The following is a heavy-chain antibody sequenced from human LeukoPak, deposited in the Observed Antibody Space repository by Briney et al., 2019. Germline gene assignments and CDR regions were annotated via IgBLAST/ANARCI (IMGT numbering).Heavy chain of an antibody. Sequence: GGSLRLSCAASGFTFSSYWMHWVRQAPGKGLVWVSRINSDGSSTSYADSVKGRFTISRDNAKNTLYLQMNSLRAEDTAVYYCARGENSGWLLHYYYYMDVWGKGTTVTVSS. J-gene: IGHJ6*03. CDR1: GFTFSSYW. V-gene: IGHV3-74*01. D-gene: IGHD6-19*01. CDR3: ARGENSGWLLHYYYYMDV. CDR2: INSDGSST.